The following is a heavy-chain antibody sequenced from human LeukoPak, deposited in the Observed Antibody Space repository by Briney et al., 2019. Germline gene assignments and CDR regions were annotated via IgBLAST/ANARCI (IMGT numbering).Heavy chain of an antibody. CDR3: ARSHDFWSGYYPFDY. J-gene: IGHJ4*02. CDR2: INPNSGGT. Sequence: GASVKVSCKASGYTFTGYHMHWVRQAPGQGLEWMGWINPNSGGTNYAQKFQGRVTMTRDTSISTAYMELSRLRSDDTAVYYCARSHDFWSGYYPFDYWGQGTLVTVSS. CDR1: GYTFTGYH. D-gene: IGHD3-3*01. V-gene: IGHV1-2*02.